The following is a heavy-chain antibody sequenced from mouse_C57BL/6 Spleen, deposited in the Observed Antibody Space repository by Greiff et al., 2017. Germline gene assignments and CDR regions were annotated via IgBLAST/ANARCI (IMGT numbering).Heavy chain of an antibody. CDR1: GYTFTDYT. D-gene: IGHD2-4*01. J-gene: IGHJ3*01. V-gene: IGHV1-22*01. CDR2: INPNNGGT. CDR3: ARPCDYDGFAD. Sequence: VQLQQSGPELVKPGASVKMSCKASGYTFTDYTMHWVKQSPGKRLEWIGYINPNNGGTNYNQKFKGKATLTVNKSSSTAYLELRSLTSEDSAVYYYARPCDYDGFADWGQGTLVTVSA.